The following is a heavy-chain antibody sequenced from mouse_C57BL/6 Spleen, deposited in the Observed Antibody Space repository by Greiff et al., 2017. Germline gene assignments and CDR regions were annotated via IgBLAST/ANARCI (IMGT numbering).Heavy chain of an antibody. V-gene: IGHV14-3*01. CDR3: ARVDTTRYFDV. CDR2: IVPANGNT. J-gene: IGHJ1*03. D-gene: IGHD2-3*01. Sequence: VQLKESVAELVRPGASVKLSCTASGFNIQNTYMHWVKQRPDQGLEWIGRIVPANGNTTSAPKFQGKATITADTSSNTAYLQLSSLTSEDTAIYYCARVDTTRYFDVWGTGTRVTVSS. CDR1: GFNIQNTY.